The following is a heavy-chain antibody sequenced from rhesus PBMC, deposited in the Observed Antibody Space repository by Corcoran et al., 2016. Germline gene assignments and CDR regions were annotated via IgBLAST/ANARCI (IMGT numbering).Heavy chain of an antibody. J-gene: IGHJ3*01. CDR2: SYGGSGSP. D-gene: IGHD4-29*01. Sequence: QVQLQESGPGLVKPSETLSLTCAVSGYSISSGYGWGWIRQPPGKGLEWIGQSYGGSGSPYYNPALKSRVTVSKDTSKNQFSLKLIAVPAADTAVYYCARVPSSAVAFDFWGQGLRVTVSS. CDR1: GYSISSGYG. V-gene: IGHV4-127*01. CDR3: ARVPSSAVAFDF.